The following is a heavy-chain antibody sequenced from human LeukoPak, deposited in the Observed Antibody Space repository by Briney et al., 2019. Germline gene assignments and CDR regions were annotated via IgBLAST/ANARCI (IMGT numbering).Heavy chain of an antibody. Sequence: ASVKVSCKASGYTFTIYGINWVRQAPGQGLEWMGWISAYNGKTNYAQKLQDRVTMTTDTSTGTAYMELRSLLSDDTAVYFCARELYSSTSYSSTSWASADYWGQGTLITVSS. J-gene: IGHJ4*02. CDR3: ARELYSSTSYSSTSWASADY. D-gene: IGHD6-13*01. CDR1: GYTFTIYG. CDR2: ISAYNGKT. V-gene: IGHV1-18*01.